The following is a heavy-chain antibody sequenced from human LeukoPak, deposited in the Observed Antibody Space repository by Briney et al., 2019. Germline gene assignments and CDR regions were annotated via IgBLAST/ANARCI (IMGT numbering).Heavy chain of an antibody. CDR1: GGSISSSGYY. Sequence: KSSETLSLTCTVSGGSISSSGYYWGWIRQPPGKGLEWIGSISYSGTTYYNPSLKSRVTISVDTSKNQFSLKLSSVTAADTAVYYCARGGEFDYWGQGTLVTVSS. D-gene: IGHD7-27*01. J-gene: IGHJ4*02. V-gene: IGHV4-39*07. CDR2: ISYSGTT. CDR3: ARGGEFDY.